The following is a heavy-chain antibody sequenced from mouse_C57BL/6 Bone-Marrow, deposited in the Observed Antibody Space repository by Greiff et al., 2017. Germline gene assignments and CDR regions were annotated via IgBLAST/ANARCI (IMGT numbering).Heavy chain of an antibody. CDR1: GYTFTSYG. Sequence: VQLQQSGAELVRPGASVKLSCKASGYTFTSYGISWVKQRTGQGLEWIGEIDPRSGDTYYNEKFKGKATLTADKSSSTAYMELRSLTCEDSEDYVCDLLFCYAMDYWGQGTTLTVSS. J-gene: IGHJ4*01. CDR3: DLLFCYAMDY. CDR2: IDPRSGDT. D-gene: IGHD2-10*01. V-gene: IGHV1-81*01.